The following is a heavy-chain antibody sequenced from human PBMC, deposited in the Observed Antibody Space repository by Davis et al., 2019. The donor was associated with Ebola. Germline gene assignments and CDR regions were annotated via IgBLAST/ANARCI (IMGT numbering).Heavy chain of an antibody. CDR3: ARDQARLISGTYYHFDY. V-gene: IGHV3-30-3*01. J-gene: IGHJ4*02. CDR1: GFTFSNYP. D-gene: IGHD1-26*01. Sequence: GGSLRLSCAASGFTFSNYPMHWVRQAPGKGLQWVAVVSFDGNNKYYADSVRGRFTVSRGNSENTLYLQMDSLRIDDTAVYYCARDQARLISGTYYHFDYWGQGTLVTVSS. CDR2: VSFDGNNK.